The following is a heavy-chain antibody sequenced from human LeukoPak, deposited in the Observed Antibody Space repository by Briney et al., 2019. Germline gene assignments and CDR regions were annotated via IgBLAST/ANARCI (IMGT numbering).Heavy chain of an antibody. CDR1: GFTFSSYW. D-gene: IGHD5-18*01. V-gene: IGHV3-74*01. CDR2: INSDGSST. Sequence: TGGSLRLSCAASGFTFSSYWMHWVRQAPGKGLVWVSRINSDGSSTSYADSVKGRFTISRDNAKNTLYLQMNSLRAEDTAVYYCAKPLNTANYYFGVDVWGQGTTVTVSS. CDR3: AKPLNTANYYFGVDV. J-gene: IGHJ6*02.